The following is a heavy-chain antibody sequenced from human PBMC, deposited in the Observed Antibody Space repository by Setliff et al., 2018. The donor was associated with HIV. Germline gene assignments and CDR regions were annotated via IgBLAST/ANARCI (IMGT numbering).Heavy chain of an antibody. D-gene: IGHD3-10*01. V-gene: IGHV3-7*01. CDR2: INEDGSER. CDR3: TKGHYTTSG. Sequence: GGSPRLSCAASGFIVSSFWMNWVRQAPGKGLEWLANINEDGSERNCVDSVKGRFTISKDNAKNSLYLQMNSLRAEDTAVYYCTKGHYTTSGWGQGTVVTVSS. J-gene: IGHJ4*02. CDR1: GFIVSSFW.